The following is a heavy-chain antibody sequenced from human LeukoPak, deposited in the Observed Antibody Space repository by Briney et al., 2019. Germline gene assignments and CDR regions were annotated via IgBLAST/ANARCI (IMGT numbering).Heavy chain of an antibody. J-gene: IGHJ4*02. Sequence: SETLSLTCTVSGGSISSYYWSWIRQPPGKGLEWIGYIYYSGSTNYNPSLKSRVTISVDTSKNQFSLKLSSVTAADTAVYSCARGKVQGVIFDYWGQGTLVTVSS. D-gene: IGHD3-10*01. CDR1: GGSISSYY. V-gene: IGHV4-59*01. CDR2: IYYSGST. CDR3: ARGKVQGVIFDY.